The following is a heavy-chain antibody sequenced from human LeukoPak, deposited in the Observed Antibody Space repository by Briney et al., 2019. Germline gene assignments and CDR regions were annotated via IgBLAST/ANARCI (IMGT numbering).Heavy chain of an antibody. J-gene: IGHJ5*02. CDR1: GFSFSNYA. D-gene: IGHD3-10*01. Sequence: AGGSLRLSCAASGFSFSNYAMSWVRQAPGKGLEWVSGVTSGGGHIYYADFVKGRFTISRDDSKNTLFLQMDSLRVEDTAVYYFVTGDTIWFYPWGQGTLSPSPQ. CDR3: VTGDTIWFYP. CDR2: VTSGGGHI. V-gene: IGHV3-23*01.